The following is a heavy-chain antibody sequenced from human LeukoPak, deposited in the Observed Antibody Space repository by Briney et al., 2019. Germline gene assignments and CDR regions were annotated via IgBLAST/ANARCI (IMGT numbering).Heavy chain of an antibody. Sequence: EASLQISCQASGSTFTTYWIGWLRQLPGKGLWCMGIIYPDNSDNTYSPSFQGQVTISADKSFSTAYLQWSSLKASDTPIYYCARLGGDTYYFGSASYPNWYFDLWGRGTLVTVSS. CDR2: IYPDNSDN. D-gene: IGHD3-10*01. V-gene: IGHV5-51*01. CDR3: ARLGGDTYYFGSASYPNWYFDL. CDR1: GSTFTTYW. J-gene: IGHJ2*01.